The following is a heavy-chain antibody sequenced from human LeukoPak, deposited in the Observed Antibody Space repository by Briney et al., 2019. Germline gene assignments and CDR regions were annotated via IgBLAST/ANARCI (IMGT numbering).Heavy chain of an antibody. CDR1: GGSVSSSSYY. CDR3: ARRFLEWLGENDWFDP. CDR2: IYYSGST. J-gene: IGHJ5*02. D-gene: IGHD3-3*01. Sequence: SETLSLTCTVSGGSVSSSSYYWGWIRQPPGKGLEWIGSIYYSGSTYYNPSLKSRVTISVDTSKNQFSLKLSSVTAADTAVYYCARRFLEWLGENDWFDPWGQGTLVTVSS. V-gene: IGHV4-39*01.